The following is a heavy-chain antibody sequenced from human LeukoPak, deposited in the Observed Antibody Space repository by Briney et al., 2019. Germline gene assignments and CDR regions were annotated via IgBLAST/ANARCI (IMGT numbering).Heavy chain of an antibody. V-gene: IGHV3-53*01. CDR2: IYSGGST. J-gene: IGHJ4*02. Sequence: GGFLRLSCAASGFTVSSNFMSWVRQAPGKWLEWVSVIYSGGSTFYADSVKGRFTISRDNSKNTLYLQMNSLRAEDTAVYYCACDPVAGSPLGKNALYWGQGTLVTVSS. CDR3: ACDPVAGSPLGKNALY. CDR1: GFTVSSNF. D-gene: IGHD2-21*01.